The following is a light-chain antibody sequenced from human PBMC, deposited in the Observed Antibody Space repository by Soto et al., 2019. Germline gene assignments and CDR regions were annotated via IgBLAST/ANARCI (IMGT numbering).Light chain of an antibody. CDR3: QQYNNWPT. CDR2: GAS. CDR1: QSVSSN. V-gene: IGKV3-15*01. J-gene: IGKJ2*01. Sequence: EIVMTQSPATLSVSPGERATLSCRASQSVSSNLAWYQQKPGQAPRPLIYGASTRATGIPARFSGSGSGTEFTLTISSLQSEDFAVYYGQQYNNWPTLGQGTKMEIK.